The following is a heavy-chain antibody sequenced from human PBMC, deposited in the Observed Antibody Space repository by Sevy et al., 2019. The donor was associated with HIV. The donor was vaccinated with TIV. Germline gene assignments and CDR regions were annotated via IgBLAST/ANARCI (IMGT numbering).Heavy chain of an antibody. Sequence: ASVKVSCRASGGTLRSYSVNWVRQAPGQGLEWMGGLIPVFATADYAKQLKGRVIITANDSTSTVYMELSSLRSDDTAVYYCAGNRYDVLTGFGRLDSWGQGTLVTVSS. CDR1: GGTLRSYS. CDR2: LIPVFATA. V-gene: IGHV1-69*13. CDR3: AGNRYDVLTGFGRLDS. D-gene: IGHD3-9*01. J-gene: IGHJ4*02.